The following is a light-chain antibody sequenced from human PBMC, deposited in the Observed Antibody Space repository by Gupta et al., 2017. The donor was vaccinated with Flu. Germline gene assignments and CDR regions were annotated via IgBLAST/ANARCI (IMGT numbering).Light chain of an antibody. CDR2: KAS. J-gene: IGKJ2*01. CDR1: QSISSW. Sequence: GDRVTITGRASQSISSWLAWYQQKPGKAPKVLIYKASTLEIGVPSRFSGSQSETEFTLTISSLQPDDSATYYCQQYNGYPYTFGQGTKLEIK. CDR3: QQYNGYPYT. V-gene: IGKV1-5*03.